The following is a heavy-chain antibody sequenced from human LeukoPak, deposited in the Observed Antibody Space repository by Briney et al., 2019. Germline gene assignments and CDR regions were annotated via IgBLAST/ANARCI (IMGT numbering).Heavy chain of an antibody. V-gene: IGHV4-34*01. Sequence: SETLSLTCAVYGGPFSGYYWSWIRQPPGKGLEWIGEINHSGGTNYNPSLKSRVTISVDTSKNQFSLKLSSVTAADTAVYYCARVPDSGSYQNFDYWGQGTLVPVFS. CDR1: GGPFSGYY. D-gene: IGHD1-26*01. J-gene: IGHJ4*02. CDR2: INHSGGT. CDR3: ARVPDSGSYQNFDY.